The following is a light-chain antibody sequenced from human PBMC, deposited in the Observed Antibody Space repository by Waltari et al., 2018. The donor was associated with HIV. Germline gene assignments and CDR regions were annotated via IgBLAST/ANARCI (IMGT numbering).Light chain of an antibody. CDR3: QQYNSYS. J-gene: IGKJ2*01. V-gene: IGKV1-5*03. CDR2: KAS. Sequence: DIQMTQSPSTLSASVGDRVTITCRASQSISSRLAWYQQKPGKAPKLLIFKASNLESGVPSRFSGSGSGTEFTLTISSLQPDDFATYYCQQYNSYSFGRGTKLEIK. CDR1: QSISSR.